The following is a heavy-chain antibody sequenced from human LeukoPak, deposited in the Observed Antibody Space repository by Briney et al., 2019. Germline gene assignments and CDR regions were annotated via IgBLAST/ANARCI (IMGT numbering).Heavy chain of an antibody. J-gene: IGHJ5*02. V-gene: IGHV4-39*07. D-gene: IGHD3-9*01. CDR3: ARGDFEDWFDP. CDR2: VYYSGST. CDR1: GDSINSHTYY. Sequence: PSETLSLTCTVSGDSINSHTYYWAWIRQPPGKGLEWIGSVYYSGSTYYNPSLKSRVTISVDTSKNQFSLKLSSVTAADTAVYYCARGDFEDWFDPWGQGTLVTVSS.